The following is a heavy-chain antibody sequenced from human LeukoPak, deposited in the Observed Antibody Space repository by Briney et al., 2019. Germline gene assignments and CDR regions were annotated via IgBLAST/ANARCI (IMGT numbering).Heavy chain of an antibody. CDR3: AICSGGSCDPNDAFDI. CDR2: MNPNSGNT. V-gene: IGHV1-8*01. D-gene: IGHD2-15*01. Sequence: ASVKVSCKASGYTFTSYDINWVRQATGQGLEWMGWMNPNSGNTGYAQKFQGRVTMTRNTSISTAYMELSSLRSEDTAAYYCAICSGGSCDPNDAFDIWGQGTMVTVSS. CDR1: GYTFTSYD. J-gene: IGHJ3*02.